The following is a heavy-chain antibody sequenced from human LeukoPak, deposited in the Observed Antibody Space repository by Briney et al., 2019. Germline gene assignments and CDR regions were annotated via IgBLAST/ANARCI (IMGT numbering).Heavy chain of an antibody. V-gene: IGHV3-15*01. Sequence: GGSLRLSGAASGFTCSNAWMSWERQAPGKELEGGGRLISKTDGAKTDYAAPVKGTFTISRDDSKNTLYLQMNSLKTEDTAVYYCTTVGHLGWELLEFDYWSQGTLVTVSS. CDR1: GFTCSNAW. J-gene: IGHJ4*02. CDR3: TTVGHLGWELLEFDY. CDR2: LISKTDGAKT. D-gene: IGHD1-26*01.